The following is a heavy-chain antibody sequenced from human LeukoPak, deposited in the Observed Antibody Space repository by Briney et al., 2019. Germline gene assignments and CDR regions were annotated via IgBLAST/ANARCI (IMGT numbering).Heavy chain of an antibody. J-gene: IGHJ4*02. D-gene: IGHD3-3*01. CDR2: IKQDGSEK. CDR3: AREGYDFWSGYSFYFDY. V-gene: IGHV3-7*01. CDR1: GFTFSTYL. Sequence: GGSLRLSCAASGFTFSTYLMSWVRQAPGKGLEWVANIKQDGSEKYYVDSVKGRFTISRDNAKNSLYLQMNSLRAEDTAVYYCAREGYDFWSGYSFYFDYWGQGTLVTVSS.